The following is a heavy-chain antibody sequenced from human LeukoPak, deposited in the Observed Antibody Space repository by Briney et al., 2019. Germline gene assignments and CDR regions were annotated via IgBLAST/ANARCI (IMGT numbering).Heavy chain of an antibody. J-gene: IGHJ4*02. CDR3: ARDRAAIAAADY. D-gene: IGHD6-25*01. Sequence: SETLSLTCAVYGGSFSGYYWSWIRQPPGKGLEWIGEINHSGSTNYNPSLKSRVTISVDTSKNQFSLKLSSVTAADTAVYYCARDRAAIAAADYWGQGTLVTVSS. V-gene: IGHV4-34*01. CDR1: GGSFSGYY. CDR2: INHSGST.